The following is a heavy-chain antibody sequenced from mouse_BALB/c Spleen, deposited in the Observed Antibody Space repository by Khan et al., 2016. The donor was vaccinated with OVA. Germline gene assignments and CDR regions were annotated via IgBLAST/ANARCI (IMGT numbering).Heavy chain of an antibody. CDR1: GFSLSRYN. V-gene: IGHV2-6-4*01. D-gene: IGHD2-14*01. CDR2: IWGGGST. CDR3: ARAYYRYDGYYAIDY. Sequence: VQLQESGPGLVAPSQSLSITCTVSGFSLSRYNIHWVRQPPGKGLEWLGMIWGGGSTDYNSTLISRLSISKDNSKSQVFLKMNSMQTDDTAMYYCARAYYRYDGYYAIDYGGQGTSVTVSA. J-gene: IGHJ4*01.